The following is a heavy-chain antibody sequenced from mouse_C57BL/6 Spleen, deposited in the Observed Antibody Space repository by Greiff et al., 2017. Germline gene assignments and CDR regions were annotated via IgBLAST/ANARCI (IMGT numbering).Heavy chain of an antibody. D-gene: IGHD1-1*01. CDR2: IDPETGGT. CDR3: TTYYYGS. J-gene: IGHJ2*01. V-gene: IGHV1-15*01. CDR1: GYTFTDYE. Sequence: QVQLKQSGAELVRPGASVTLSCKASGYTFTDYEMHWVKQTPVHGLKWIGAIDPETGGTAYNQKFKGKAILTADKSSSTAYMELRSLTSEDSAVFYCTTYYYGSWGQGTTLTVSS.